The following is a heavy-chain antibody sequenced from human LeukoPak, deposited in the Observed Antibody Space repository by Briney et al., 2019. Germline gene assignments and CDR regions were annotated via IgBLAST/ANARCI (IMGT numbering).Heavy chain of an antibody. V-gene: IGHV4-59*01. J-gene: IGHJ2*01. CDR1: GGSISSNY. Sequence: SETLSLTCTVSGGSISSNYWSWIRQPPGKGREWIGHIHYSGSTNSNPSLKSRVTISLDMSKSQFSLKLNSVTAADTAVYYCARVGTHWYFNLWGRGTLVTVSS. CDR2: IHYSGST. CDR3: ARVGTHWYFNL.